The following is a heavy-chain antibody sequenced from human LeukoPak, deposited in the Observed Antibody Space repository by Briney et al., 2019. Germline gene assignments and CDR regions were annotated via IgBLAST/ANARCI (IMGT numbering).Heavy chain of an antibody. D-gene: IGHD6-6*01. J-gene: IGHJ4*02. CDR3: ARDSAYSSSYDY. CDR1: GXSISSYY. Sequence: SETLSLXXTXSGXSISSYYWSWIXQPAGKGLEWIGRIYTSGSTNYNPSLKSRVTMSVDTSKNQFSLKLSSVTAADTAVYYCARDSAYSSSYDYWGQGTLVTVSS. CDR2: IYTSGST. V-gene: IGHV4-4*07.